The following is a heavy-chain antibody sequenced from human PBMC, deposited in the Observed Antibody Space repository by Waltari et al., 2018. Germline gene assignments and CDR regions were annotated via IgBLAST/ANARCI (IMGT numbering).Heavy chain of an antibody. CDR3: ARQFDGSGP. V-gene: IGHV4-38-2*01. D-gene: IGHD3-10*01. Sequence: QVQLQESGPGLVKPSATLSLPCAVSGYSISSGSYWGWIRQPPGKGLEWIGSIYHSGSTYYNPSLKSRVTISVDTSKNQFSLKLSSVTAADTAVYYCARQFDGSGPWGQGTLVTVSS. J-gene: IGHJ5*02. CDR1: GYSISSGSY. CDR2: IYHSGST.